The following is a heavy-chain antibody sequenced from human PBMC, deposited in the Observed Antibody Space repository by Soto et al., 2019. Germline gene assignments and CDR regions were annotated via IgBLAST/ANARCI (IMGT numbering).Heavy chain of an antibody. J-gene: IGHJ4*02. D-gene: IGHD3-22*01. Sequence: GASVKVSCKTSGYTFSDYGISWVRQAPGQGLEWMGWISAYDGKTNSAQKFQGRVTMTTDTSTSTAHMELRSLTSDDTAVYYCARDRPYYYDSSGFYAPLDSWGQGTLVTVSS. CDR3: ARDRPYYYDSSGFYAPLDS. CDR2: ISAYDGKT. V-gene: IGHV1-18*01. CDR1: GYTFSDYG.